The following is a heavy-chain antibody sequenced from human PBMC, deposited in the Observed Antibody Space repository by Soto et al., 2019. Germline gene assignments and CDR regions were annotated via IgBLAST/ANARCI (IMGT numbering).Heavy chain of an antibody. CDR3: ARGPQY. Sequence: TLSLTCTVSGGSISSDNYFWSWIRQHPGKGLEWIGYIDYIGRAYYNPSLKSRVTTSVDTSKNQFSLRLSSVTVADTATYYCARGPQYWGPGKLVTVSS. CDR2: IDYIGRA. V-gene: IGHV4-31*03. J-gene: IGHJ4*02. CDR1: GGSISSDNYF.